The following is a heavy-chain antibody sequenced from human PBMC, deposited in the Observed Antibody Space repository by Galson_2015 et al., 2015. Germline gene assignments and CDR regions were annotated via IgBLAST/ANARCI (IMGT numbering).Heavy chain of an antibody. CDR3: AREGTSDGFDI. D-gene: IGHD3-10*01. CDR2: ITRSGTTK. V-gene: IGHV3-48*03. J-gene: IGHJ3*02. Sequence: SLRLSCAASGFTFGSYEMNWVRQAPGKGLEWISYITRSGTTKHYADSVKGRFTIPRDNAKSSMFLEMNSLRADDTGVYYCAREGTSDGFDIWGQGTMVTVSS. CDR1: GFTFGSYE.